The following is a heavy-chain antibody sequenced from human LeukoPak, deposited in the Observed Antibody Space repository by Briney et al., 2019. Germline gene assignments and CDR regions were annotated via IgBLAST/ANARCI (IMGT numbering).Heavy chain of an antibody. CDR3: ARHNIMVRAQGLFDP. D-gene: IGHD3-10*01. CDR1: GGSISSYY. V-gene: IGHV4-59*08. J-gene: IGHJ5*02. CDR2: IYYSGST. Sequence: VKPSETLSLTCTVSGGSISSYYWSWIRQPPGKGLEWIGYIYYSGSTNYNPSLKSRVTISVDTSKNQFSLKLSSVTAADTAVYYCARHNIMVRAQGLFDPWGQGTLVTVSS.